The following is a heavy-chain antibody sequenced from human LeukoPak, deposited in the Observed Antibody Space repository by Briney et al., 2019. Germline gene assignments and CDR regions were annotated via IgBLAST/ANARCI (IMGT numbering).Heavy chain of an antibody. CDR1: GGSISSSSYY. J-gene: IGHJ5*02. Sequence: PSETLSLTCTVSGGSISSSSYYWGWLRQPPGKGLEWIGSIYYSGSTYYNPSLKSRVTISVDTSKNQFSLKLSSVTAADTAVYYCARSYGDYLNWFDPWGQGTLVTVSS. CDR2: IYYSGST. CDR3: ARSYGDYLNWFDP. D-gene: IGHD4-17*01. V-gene: IGHV4-39*01.